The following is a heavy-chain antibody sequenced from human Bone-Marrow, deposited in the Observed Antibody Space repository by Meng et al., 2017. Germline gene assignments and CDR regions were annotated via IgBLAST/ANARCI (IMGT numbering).Heavy chain of an antibody. D-gene: IGHD2-8*01. Sequence: ASVKVSCKASGYTFTGYYMHWVQQAPGQGLEWMGRINPNSGGTNYAQKFQGRVTMTRDTSISTAYMELSRLRSDDTAVYYCARVYCTNGVCYYYFDYWGQGTLVTVSS. CDR1: GYTFTGYY. J-gene: IGHJ4*02. CDR3: ARVYCTNGVCYYYFDY. CDR2: INPNSGGT. V-gene: IGHV1-2*06.